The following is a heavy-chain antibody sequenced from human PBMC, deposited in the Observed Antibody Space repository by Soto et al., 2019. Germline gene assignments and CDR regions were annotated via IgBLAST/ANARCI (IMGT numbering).Heavy chain of an antibody. CDR1: GFTFSSYA. CDR2: ISYDGSNK. V-gene: IGHV3-30*14. D-gene: IGHD3-16*01. CDR3: ARERGSRNAEYFQH. J-gene: IGHJ1*01. Sequence: QVQLVESGGGVVQPGRSLRLSCATSGFTFSSYAMNWVRQAPGKGLEWVAVISYDGSNKYYADSVKGRFTISRDNSQNPPESQMDRPGGEEPGVFFWARERGSRNAEYFQHWGQGTLVPVSS.